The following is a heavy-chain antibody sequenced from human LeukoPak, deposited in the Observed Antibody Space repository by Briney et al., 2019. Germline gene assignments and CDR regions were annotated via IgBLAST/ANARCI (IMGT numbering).Heavy chain of an antibody. Sequence: PGGSLRLSCAASGFTFSSYGMHWVRQAPGKGLEWVAVIWYGGSNKYYADSVKGRFTISRDNSKNTLYLQMNSLRAEDTAVYYCAKDFDRGSYLDYWGQGTLVTVSS. J-gene: IGHJ4*02. CDR1: GFTFSSYG. D-gene: IGHD1-26*01. V-gene: IGHV3-30*02. CDR3: AKDFDRGSYLDY. CDR2: IWYGGSNK.